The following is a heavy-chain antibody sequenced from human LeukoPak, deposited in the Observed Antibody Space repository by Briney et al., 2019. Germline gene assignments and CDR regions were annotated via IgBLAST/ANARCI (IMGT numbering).Heavy chain of an antibody. J-gene: IGHJ4*02. CDR1: GGSISSYY. CDR2: IYYSGST. Sequence: SETLSLTCTVSGGSISSYYWSWIRQPPGKGLEWIGYIYYSGSTNYNPSLKSRVTISVDTSKNQFSLKLSSVTAADTAVYYCAREVGDKKLHMSRRFDYWGQGTLVTVSS. CDR3: AREVGDKKLHMSRRFDY. V-gene: IGHV4-59*01. D-gene: IGHD1-7*01.